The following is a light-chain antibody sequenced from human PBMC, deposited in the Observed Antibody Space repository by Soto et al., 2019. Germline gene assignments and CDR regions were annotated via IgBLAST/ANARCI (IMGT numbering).Light chain of an antibody. CDR3: QQYGGT. Sequence: EIVLTQSLGTVSLSPGERATLSCRASQSVSSSYLAWYQQKPGRAPRLLIYGASSRATGIPDRFSGSGSGTDFTLTISRLEPEDFAVYYCQQYGGTFGQGAKVDIK. CDR2: GAS. J-gene: IGKJ1*01. CDR1: QSVSSSY. V-gene: IGKV3-20*01.